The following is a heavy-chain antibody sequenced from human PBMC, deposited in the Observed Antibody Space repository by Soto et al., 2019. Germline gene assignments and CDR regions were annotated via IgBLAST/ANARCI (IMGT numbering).Heavy chain of an antibody. V-gene: IGHV2-5*02. CDR3: EDRRVYNCDWDRWVFDY. D-gene: IGHD1-20*01. CDR2: IYWDDDK. Sequence: QITLKESGPTVVNPTQTLTLTCTLSGFSITTSGVGVGWFRQPPGKALQWLVFIYWDDDKRYNPSLRNLITITKDISRHQVVLTKTNMHPEGQATYYCEDRRVYNCDWDRWVFDYLVQ. J-gene: IGHJ4*02. CDR1: GFSITTSGVG.